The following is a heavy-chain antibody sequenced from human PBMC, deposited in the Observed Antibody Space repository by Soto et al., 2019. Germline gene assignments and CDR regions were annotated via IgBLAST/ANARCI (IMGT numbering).Heavy chain of an antibody. D-gene: IGHD1-1*01. Sequence: GASVKVSCKASGFTFTSSAVQWVRQARGQRLEWIGWIVVGSGNTNYAQKFQERVTITRDMSTSTAYMELSSLRSEDTAVYYCAADPPPELERTYYYYGMDFWGQGTTVTVSS. CDR3: AADPPPELERTYYYYGMDF. CDR2: IVVGSGNT. J-gene: IGHJ6*02. CDR1: GFTFTSSA. V-gene: IGHV1-58*01.